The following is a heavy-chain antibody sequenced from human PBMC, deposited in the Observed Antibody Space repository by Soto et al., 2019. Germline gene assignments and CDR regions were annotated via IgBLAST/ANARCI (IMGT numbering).Heavy chain of an antibody. CDR2: IIPIFGTA. J-gene: IGHJ4*02. CDR3: ASAQAAILNYYDSSGYNFDY. V-gene: IGHV1-69*13. D-gene: IGHD3-22*01. CDR1: GGTFSSYA. Sequence: SVKVSCKASGGTFSSYAISWVRQAPGQGLEWMGGIIPIFGTANYAQKFQGRVTITADESTSTAYMELSSLRSEDTAVYYCASAQAAILNYYDSSGYNFDYWGQGTLVTVSS.